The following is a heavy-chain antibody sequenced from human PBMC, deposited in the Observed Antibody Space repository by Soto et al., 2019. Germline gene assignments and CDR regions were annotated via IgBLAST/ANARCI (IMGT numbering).Heavy chain of an antibody. CDR2: TQHTGNT. CDR3: AKDVSSRRWFDP. CDR1: GASIRSYH. Sequence: QVQLQESGPGLVKPSETLSLTCAVSGASIRSYHWSWIRQPAGKGLEWIGRTQHTGNTNYNPSLKSRVTMSVDTSKNQISLKMTSVTAADTAVYFCAKDVSSRRWFDPWGQGILVIVSS. J-gene: IGHJ5*02. D-gene: IGHD3-16*01. V-gene: IGHV4-4*07.